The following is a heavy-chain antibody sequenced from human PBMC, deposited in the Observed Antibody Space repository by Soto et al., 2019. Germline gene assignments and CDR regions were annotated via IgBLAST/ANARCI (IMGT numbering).Heavy chain of an antibody. D-gene: IGHD3-3*01. CDR3: AIDSYYDFWSGSSNPYGMDV. V-gene: IGHV4-38-2*02. J-gene: IGHJ6*02. CDR2: IYHSGST. Sequence: SETLSLTCAVSGYSISSGYYWGWIRQPPGKGLEWIGSIYHSGSTYYNPSLKSRVTISVDTSKNQFSLKLSSVTAADTAVYYRAIDSYYDFWSGSSNPYGMDVWGQGTTVTVYS. CDR1: GYSISSGYY.